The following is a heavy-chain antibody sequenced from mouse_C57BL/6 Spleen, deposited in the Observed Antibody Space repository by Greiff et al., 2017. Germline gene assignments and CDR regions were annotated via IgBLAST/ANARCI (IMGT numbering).Heavy chain of an antibody. CDR1: GYTFTSYW. Sequence: QVQLKQPGAELVKPGASVKMSCKASGYTFTSYWITWVKQRPGQGLEWIGDIYPGSGSTNYNEKFKSKATLTVDTSASTAYMQLSSLTSEDSAVYYCAGVYYGSSYGSDYWGQGTTLTVSS. J-gene: IGHJ2*01. D-gene: IGHD1-1*01. CDR3: AGVYYGSSYGSDY. CDR2: IYPGSGST. V-gene: IGHV1-55*01.